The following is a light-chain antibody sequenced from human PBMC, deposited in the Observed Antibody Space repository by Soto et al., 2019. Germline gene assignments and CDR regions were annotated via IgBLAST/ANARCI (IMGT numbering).Light chain of an antibody. J-gene: IGLJ2*01. Sequence: QSVLTQPPSVSAAPGQKVTISCSGSSSNIGNNFVSWYQHLPGTAPKLLIYDNDMRPSGIPDRFSGSKSGTSATLGITGLQTGDEADYYCVSWYSRASAVGFGGGTKVPVL. CDR2: DND. V-gene: IGLV1-51*01. CDR3: VSWYSRASAVG. CDR1: SSNIGNNF.